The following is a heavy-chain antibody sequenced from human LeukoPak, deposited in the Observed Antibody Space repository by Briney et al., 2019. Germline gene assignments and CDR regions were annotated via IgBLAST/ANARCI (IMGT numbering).Heavy chain of an antibody. CDR3: AKEMGSGLIDY. J-gene: IGHJ4*02. CDR1: GFTFSTYG. V-gene: IGHV3-30*18. D-gene: IGHD2-15*01. CDR2: FSYDGSIK. Sequence: GTSLRLSCAASGFTFSTYGMHWVRQAPGKRLEWVAVFSYDGSIKDYADSVKGRFTISRDNSKNTLYLQTNSLRAEDTAVYYCAKEMGSGLIDYWGQGTLVTVSS.